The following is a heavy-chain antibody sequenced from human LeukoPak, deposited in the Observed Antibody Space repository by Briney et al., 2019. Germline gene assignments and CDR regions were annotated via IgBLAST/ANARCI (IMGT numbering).Heavy chain of an antibody. CDR1: GGTFSSYA. V-gene: IGHV1-69*05. CDR3: ASESGTLEGFHWWFDP. D-gene: IGHD1-14*01. Sequence: ASVKVSCKASGGTFSSYAISWVRQAPGQGLEWMGGIIPIFGTANYAQKFQGRVTITTDESTSTAYMELSSLRSEDTAVYYCASESGTLEGFHWWFDPWGQGTLVTVSS. J-gene: IGHJ5*02. CDR2: IIPIFGTA.